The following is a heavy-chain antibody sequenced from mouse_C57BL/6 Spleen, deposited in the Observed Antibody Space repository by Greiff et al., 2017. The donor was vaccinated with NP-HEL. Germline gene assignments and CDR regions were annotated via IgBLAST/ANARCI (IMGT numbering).Heavy chain of an antibody. D-gene: IGHD2-13*01. V-gene: IGHV1-82*01. Sequence: QVQLQQSGPELVKPGASVKISCKASGYAFSSSWMNWVKQRPGQGLEWIGRIYPGDGDTNYNGKFKGKATLTADKSSSTACMQLSSLTSEDSAVYFGAREGLGYAMGYWGQGTSVTVSS. CDR3: AREGLGYAMGY. CDR1: GYAFSSSW. J-gene: IGHJ4*01. CDR2: IYPGDGDT.